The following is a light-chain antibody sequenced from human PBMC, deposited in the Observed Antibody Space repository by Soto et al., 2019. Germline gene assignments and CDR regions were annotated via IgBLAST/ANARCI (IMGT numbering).Light chain of an antibody. Sequence: QSALTQPASVSGSPGQSITISCTGTSGDVGTYDLVSWYQHHPGAAPKLMIYEGIKRPSGVSNRFSGSQSGNTASLTISGLQAEDEANYYCCSYADATTYVLFGGGTKVTVL. CDR1: SGDVGTYDL. V-gene: IGLV2-23*01. CDR2: EGI. CDR3: CSYADATTYVL. J-gene: IGLJ2*01.